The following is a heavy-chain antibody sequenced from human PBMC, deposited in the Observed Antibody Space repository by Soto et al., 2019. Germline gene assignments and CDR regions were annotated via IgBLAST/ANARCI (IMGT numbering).Heavy chain of an antibody. CDR2: MSGSGGST. J-gene: IGHJ4*02. D-gene: IGHD6-19*01. CDR3: AKGKQWLGDFDY. CDR1: GFTFSSYV. V-gene: IGHV3-23*01. Sequence: EVQLLESGGGLVQPGGSLRLSCAASGFTFSSYVMSWVRQAPGKGLEWVSTMSGSGGSTYYADSVKGRFTISRDNSKNTLYLQMNSLRAEDTAVYYCAKGKQWLGDFDYWGQGTLVTVSS.